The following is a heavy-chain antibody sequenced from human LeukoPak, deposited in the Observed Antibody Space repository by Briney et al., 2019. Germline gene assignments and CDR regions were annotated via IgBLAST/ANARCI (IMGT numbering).Heavy chain of an antibody. Sequence: ASVKVSCKASGYIFTNYGIIWVRQAPGQGLEWMGWISGYNGDTNYPQKLQGRVTMTTDTSTSTAYMELKSLRSDDTAVYYCARVHPLSSGSYYDYWGQGTLVTVSS. D-gene: IGHD1-26*01. CDR2: ISGYNGDT. V-gene: IGHV1-18*04. CDR1: GYIFTNYG. CDR3: ARVHPLSSGSYYDY. J-gene: IGHJ4*02.